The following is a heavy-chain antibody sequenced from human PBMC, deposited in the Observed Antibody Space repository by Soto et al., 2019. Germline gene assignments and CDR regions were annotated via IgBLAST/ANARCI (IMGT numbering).Heavy chain of an antibody. CDR2: ITWNSGKI. Sequence: GGSLRLSCTASGFTFDDYAMHWVRQGPGRSLEWVSGITWNSGKIAYADSVKGRFTIARDDDNNSLYLQMNSLRPEDTALYYCVKDSYADFHRVLSTAEYFFDYWGHGXLVTVYS. V-gene: IGHV3-9*01. J-gene: IGHJ4*01. CDR1: GFTFDDYA. D-gene: IGHD2-15*01. CDR3: VKDSYADFHRVLSTAEYFFDY.